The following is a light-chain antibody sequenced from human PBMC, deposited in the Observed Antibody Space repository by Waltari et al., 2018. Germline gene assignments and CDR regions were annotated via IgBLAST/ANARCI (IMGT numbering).Light chain of an antibody. CDR3: MQTLQTPT. V-gene: IGKV2-28*01. Sequence: DIVMTQSPLFLPVTPGEPASIPCRSSQSLLHTNGYNYLDWYLQKPGQSPKLLIYLGSNRASWVPDRFSGSGSGTDFTLKISRVETEDVGVYYCMQTLQTPTFGQGTKVEIQ. CDR1: QSLLHTNGYNY. CDR2: LGS. J-gene: IGKJ1*01.